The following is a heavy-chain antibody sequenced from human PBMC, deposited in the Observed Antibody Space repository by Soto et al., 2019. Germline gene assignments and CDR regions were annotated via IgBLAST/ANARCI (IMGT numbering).Heavy chain of an antibody. Sequence: QVQLQESGPGLVKPSQTLYLTCTVSGGSISSGGYYWSWIRQHPGKGLEWIGYIYYSGSTYYNPSLKSRVTISVDTSKNQFSLKLRSVTAADTAVYYCARDLDYYDSSGYPRPDAFDIWGQGTMVTVSS. CDR2: IYYSGST. CDR3: ARDLDYYDSSGYPRPDAFDI. D-gene: IGHD3-22*01. V-gene: IGHV4-31*03. CDR1: GGSISSGGYY. J-gene: IGHJ3*02.